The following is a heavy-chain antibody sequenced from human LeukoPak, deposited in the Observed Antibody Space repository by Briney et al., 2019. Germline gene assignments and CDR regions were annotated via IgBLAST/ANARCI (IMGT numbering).Heavy chain of an antibody. V-gene: IGHV1-2*02. CDR2: INPNSSGT. D-gene: IGHD3-3*01. J-gene: IGHJ4*02. CDR1: GYTFTGYY. CDR3: ARDVWSGYWYFDY. Sequence: SVKVSCKASGYTFTGYYMHWVRQAPGQGLEWMGWINPNSSGTNYAQKFQGRVTMTRDTSISTAYMELSRLRSDDTAVYYCARDVWSGYWYFDYWGQGTLVTVSS.